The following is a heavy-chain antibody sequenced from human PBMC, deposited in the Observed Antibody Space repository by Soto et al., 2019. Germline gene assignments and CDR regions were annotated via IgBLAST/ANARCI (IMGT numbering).Heavy chain of an antibody. CDR3: ARELFGRSVWFDP. CDR2: IYYSGST. V-gene: IGHV4-59*01. D-gene: IGHD3-10*01. CDR1: GGSISSYY. J-gene: IGHJ5*02. Sequence: SETLSLTCTVSGGSISSYYWSWIRQPPGKGLEWIGYIYYSGSTNYNPSLKSRVTISVDTSKNQFSLKLSSVTAADTAVYYCARELFGRSVWFDPWGPGYLVTVSS.